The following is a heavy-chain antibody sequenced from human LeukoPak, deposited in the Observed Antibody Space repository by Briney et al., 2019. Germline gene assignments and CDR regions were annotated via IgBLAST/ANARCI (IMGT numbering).Heavy chain of an antibody. D-gene: IGHD4-23*01. CDR3: ARDLYGGTSATFYY. Sequence: ASVKVSCKASGYTFTGYYMHWVRQAPGQGLEWMGWINPNSGGTYYAQKFQGRVTMTSDTSISTAYMELSRLRSDNTAVYYCARDLYGGTSATFYYWGQGTLVTVSS. CDR1: GYTFTGYY. J-gene: IGHJ4*02. CDR2: INPNSGGT. V-gene: IGHV1-2*02.